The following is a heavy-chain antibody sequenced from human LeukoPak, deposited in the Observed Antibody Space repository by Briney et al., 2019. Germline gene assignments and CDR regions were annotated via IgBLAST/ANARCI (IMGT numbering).Heavy chain of an antibody. CDR2: IYYSGST. Sequence: SETLSLTCAVYGGSFSGYYWSWIRQPPGKGLEWIGYIYYSGSTNYNPSLKSRVTISVDTSKNQFSLKLSSVTAADTAVYYCAREGPDDSSGYYDYWGQGTLVTVSS. J-gene: IGHJ4*02. CDR1: GGSFSGYY. CDR3: AREGPDDSSGYYDY. D-gene: IGHD3-22*01. V-gene: IGHV4-59*01.